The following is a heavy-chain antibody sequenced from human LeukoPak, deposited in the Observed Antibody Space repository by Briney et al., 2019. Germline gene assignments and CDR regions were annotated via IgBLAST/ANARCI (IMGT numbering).Heavy chain of an antibody. J-gene: IGHJ4*02. Sequence: SETLSLTCTASGGAISSGNHIWSWIRQHPGKGLEWIGYISYSGRADYSPSLKSRVTISVDTSKNQLSLKLRSVTAADTAVYYCARVVPAAQFDYWGQGTLVTVSS. CDR2: ISYSGRA. D-gene: IGHD2-2*01. CDR1: GGAISSGNHI. V-gene: IGHV4-31*03. CDR3: ARVVPAAQFDY.